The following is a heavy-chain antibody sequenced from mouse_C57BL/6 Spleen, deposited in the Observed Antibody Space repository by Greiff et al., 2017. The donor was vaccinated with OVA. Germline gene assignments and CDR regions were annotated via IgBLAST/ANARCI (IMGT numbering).Heavy chain of an antibody. CDR2: INPGSGGT. J-gene: IGHJ4*01. CDR1: GYAFTNYL. Sequence: QVQLQQSGAELVRPGTSVKVSCKASGYAFTNYLLEWVKQRPGQGLEWIGVINPGSGGTNYNEKFKGKATLTADKSSSTAYMQLSSLTSEDSAVYFCATLYYSNYDYAMDYWGQGTSVTVSS. V-gene: IGHV1-54*01. D-gene: IGHD2-5*01. CDR3: ATLYYSNYDYAMDY.